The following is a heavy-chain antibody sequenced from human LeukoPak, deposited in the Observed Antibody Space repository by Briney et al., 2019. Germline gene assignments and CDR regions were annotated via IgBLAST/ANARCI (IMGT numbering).Heavy chain of an antibody. J-gene: IGHJ6*03. CDR2: VDPEDGET. CDR1: GYTFTDYY. V-gene: IGHV1-69-2*01. Sequence: ASVKVSCKVPGYTFTDYYMHWVQQAPGKGLEWMGLVDPEDGETIYAEKFQGRVTITADTSTDTAYMELSSLRSEDTAVYYCATGKGDYYYYMDVWGKGTTVTVSS. CDR3: ATGKGDYYYYMDV.